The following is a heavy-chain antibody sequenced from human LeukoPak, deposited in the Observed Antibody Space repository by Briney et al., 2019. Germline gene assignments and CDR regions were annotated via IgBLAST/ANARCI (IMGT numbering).Heavy chain of an antibody. CDR1: GFTFRIYA. Sequence: GGPLRLSCAASGFTFRIYAMSWVRQAPGKGLEWVSAISGSGGSTYYADSVKGRFTISRDNAKNSLFLQMNSLRAEDTAVYYCARDFAREFTIDYWGQGTLVTVSS. CDR3: ARDFAREFTIDY. CDR2: ISGSGGST. D-gene: IGHD3-10*01. J-gene: IGHJ4*02. V-gene: IGHV3-23*01.